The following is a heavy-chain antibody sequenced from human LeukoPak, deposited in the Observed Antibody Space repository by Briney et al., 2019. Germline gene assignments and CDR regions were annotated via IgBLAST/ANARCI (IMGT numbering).Heavy chain of an antibody. V-gene: IGHV4-39*07. J-gene: IGHJ4*02. CDR1: GGSISSSSYY. CDR2: IYYSGST. CDR3: ARALGDFWSGPDY. Sequence: ASETLSLTCTVSGGSISSSSYYWGWIRQPPGKGLEWIGSIYYSGSTYYNPSLKSRVTISVDTSKNQFSLKLSSVTAADTAVYYCARALGDFWSGPDYWGQGTLVTVSS. D-gene: IGHD3-3*01.